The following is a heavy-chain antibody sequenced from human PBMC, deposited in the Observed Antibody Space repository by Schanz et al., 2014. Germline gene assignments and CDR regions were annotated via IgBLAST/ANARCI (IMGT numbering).Heavy chain of an antibody. V-gene: IGHV1-18*01. Sequence: QVQLVQSGAEVKKPGASVKVSCKASGYTFTSYGISWVRQAPGQGLEWMGWISAYNGNTKYPQKLQGRVTMTTDTSTRTAYMELRSLRSDDTAVYYCAKAEYDILTGSYSRLDPWGQGTLVTVSS. D-gene: IGHD3-9*01. CDR3: AKAEYDILTGSYSRLDP. CDR1: GYTFTSYG. J-gene: IGHJ5*02. CDR2: ISAYNGNT.